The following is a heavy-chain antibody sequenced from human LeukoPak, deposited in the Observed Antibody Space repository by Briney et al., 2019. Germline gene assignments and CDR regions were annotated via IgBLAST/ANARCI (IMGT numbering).Heavy chain of an antibody. CDR2: INHSGST. CDR1: GGSFSGYY. J-gene: IGHJ5*02. CDR3: ARDTTRGWYYYDSSGYYYRGFDP. D-gene: IGHD3-22*01. V-gene: IGHV4-34*01. Sequence: SSETLSLTCAVYGGSFSGYYWSWIRQPPGKGLEWIGEINHSGSTNYNPSLKSRVTISVDTSKNQFSLKLSSVTAADTAVYYCARDTTRGWYYYDSSGYYYRGFDPWGQGTLVTVSS.